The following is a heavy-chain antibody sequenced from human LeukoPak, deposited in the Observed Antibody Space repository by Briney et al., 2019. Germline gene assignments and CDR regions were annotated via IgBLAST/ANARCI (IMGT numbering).Heavy chain of an antibody. D-gene: IGHD3-10*01. Sequence: SETLSLTCTVSNDSISSGAYYWSWIRQPPGKGLEWIGYIHESGYTDYNPSLKSRVVISLDRSKTQFSLKLRSATAADTAVYYCARLVWFGNAHFDLWGQGTLVSVSS. CDR2: IHESGYT. J-gene: IGHJ4*02. CDR1: NDSISSGAYY. V-gene: IGHV4-30-2*01. CDR3: ARLVWFGNAHFDL.